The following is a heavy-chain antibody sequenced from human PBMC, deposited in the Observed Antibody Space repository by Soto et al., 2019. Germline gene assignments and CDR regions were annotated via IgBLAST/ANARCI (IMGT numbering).Heavy chain of an antibody. CDR2: ISSSSSYI. CDR3: AAGGSGSPTFDI. Sequence: EVQLVESGGGLVKPGGSLRLSCAASGFTFSSYSMNWVRQAPGKGLEWVSSISSSSSYIYYADSVKGRFTISRDNAKNSLYLQTNSLRAEDTAVYYCAAGGSGSPTFDIWGQGTMVTVSS. CDR1: GFTFSSYS. J-gene: IGHJ3*02. D-gene: IGHD3-10*01. V-gene: IGHV3-21*01.